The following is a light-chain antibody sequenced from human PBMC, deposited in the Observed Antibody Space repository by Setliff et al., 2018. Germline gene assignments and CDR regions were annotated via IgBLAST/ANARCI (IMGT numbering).Light chain of an antibody. CDR2: DVS. J-gene: IGLJ1*01. CDR1: TSDVGGYNY. CDR3: CSYAGIYTYV. Sequence: QSVLTQPASVSGSPGQSITISCTGTTSDVGGYNYVSWYQQHSGKAPRFMIYDVSKRPSGVPDRFSGSKSGNTASLTISGLQAEDEADYYCCSYAGIYTYVFGSGTKVTVL. V-gene: IGLV2-11*01.